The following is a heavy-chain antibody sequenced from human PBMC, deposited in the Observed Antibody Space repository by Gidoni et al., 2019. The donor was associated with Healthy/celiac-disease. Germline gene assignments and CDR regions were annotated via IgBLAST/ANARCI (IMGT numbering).Heavy chain of an antibody. Sequence: QVQLQESGPGLVKPSETLSLTCTVSGGSVSSGSYYWSWIRQPPGKGLELIGYNYYSGSTNYNPPLKSRVTISVDTSKNQFSLKLSSVTAADTAVYYCARDHCSGGSCYPYYYYGMDVWGQGTTVTVSS. CDR1: GGSVSSGSYY. D-gene: IGHD2-15*01. V-gene: IGHV4-61*01. J-gene: IGHJ6*02. CDR2: NYYSGST. CDR3: ARDHCSGGSCYPYYYYGMDV.